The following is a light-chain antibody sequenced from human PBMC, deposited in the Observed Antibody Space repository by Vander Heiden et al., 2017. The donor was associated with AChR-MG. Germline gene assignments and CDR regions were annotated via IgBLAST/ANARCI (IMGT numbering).Light chain of an antibody. Sequence: DIVMTQPPDCLALSLGGRATINCKSSRSVLYSSNNKNYLAWYQQKPGQPPKLLIYWASTRESGVPDRFSGSGSGTDFTLTISSLQAEDVAVYYCQQYYSTPITFGQGTRLEIK. CDR3: QQYYSTPIT. J-gene: IGKJ5*01. V-gene: IGKV4-1*01. CDR2: WAS. CDR1: RSVLYSSNNKNY.